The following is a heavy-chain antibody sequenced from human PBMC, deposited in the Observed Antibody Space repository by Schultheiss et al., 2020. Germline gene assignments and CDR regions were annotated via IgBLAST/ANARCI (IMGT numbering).Heavy chain of an antibody. CDR1: GGSISSSSYY. D-gene: IGHD4-23*01. CDR2: IYYGGST. CDR3: ARVGRWGAPDYGGNVGSKFDY. J-gene: IGHJ4*02. Sequence: SETLSLTCTVSGGSISSSSYYWGWIRQPPGKGLEWIGGIYYGGSTYYNPSLKSRVTISVDTSKNQFSLKLSSVTAADTAVYYCARVGRWGAPDYGGNVGSKFDYWGQGTLVTVYS. V-gene: IGHV4-39*01.